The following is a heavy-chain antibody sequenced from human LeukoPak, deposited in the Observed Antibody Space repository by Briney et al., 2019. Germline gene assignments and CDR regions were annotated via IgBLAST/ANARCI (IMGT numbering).Heavy chain of an antibody. CDR3: ARKAGGYCGGDCYSTPNWFDP. V-gene: IGHV4-59*08. CDR1: GGSISSYY. Sequence: SETLSLTCTVSGGSISSYYWSWIRQPPGEGLEWIGYIYYSGSTNYNPSLKSRVTISVDTPKNQFSLKLSSVTAADTAVYYCARKAGGYCGGDCYSTPNWFDPWGQGTLVTVSS. D-gene: IGHD2-21*02. CDR2: IYYSGST. J-gene: IGHJ5*02.